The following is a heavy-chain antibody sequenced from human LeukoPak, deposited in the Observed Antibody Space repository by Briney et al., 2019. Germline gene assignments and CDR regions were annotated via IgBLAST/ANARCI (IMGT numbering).Heavy chain of an antibody. CDR2: ITSRSSST. CDR3: ARGFCSGSSCNYYYGMDV. D-gene: IGHD2-15*01. Sequence: GGSLRLSCAASGFTFGDYYMNWIRQAPGKGLQWVPYITSRSSSTNYADSVQGRFTISRDNAKNSLFLQMDSLRAEDTAVYYCARGFCSGSSCNYYYGMDVWGQGTTVTVSS. CDR1: GFTFGDYY. J-gene: IGHJ6*02. V-gene: IGHV3-11*03.